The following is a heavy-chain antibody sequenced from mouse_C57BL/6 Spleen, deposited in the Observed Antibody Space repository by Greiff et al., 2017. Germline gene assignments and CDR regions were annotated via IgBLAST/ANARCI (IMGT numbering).Heavy chain of an antibody. Sequence: QVQLKESGAELVRPGASVKLSCKASGYTFTDYYINWVKQRPGQGLEWIARIYPGSGNTYYNEKFKGKATLTAEKSSSTAYMQLSSLTSEDSAVYVCARSDYAPAGAYWGQGTLVTVSA. CDR1: GYTFTDYY. D-gene: IGHD1-1*01. J-gene: IGHJ3*01. CDR2: IYPGSGNT. CDR3: ARSDYAPAGAY. V-gene: IGHV1-76*01.